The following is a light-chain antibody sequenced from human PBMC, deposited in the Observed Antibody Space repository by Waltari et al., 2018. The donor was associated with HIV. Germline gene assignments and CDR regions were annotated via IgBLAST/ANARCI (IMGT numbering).Light chain of an antibody. V-gene: IGLV2-11*01. CDR1: SSDVGGYNY. CDR2: DVS. CDR3: CSYAGSYSFL. J-gene: IGLJ3*02. Sequence: QSALTQPRSVSGSPGQSVTISCTGTSSDVGGYNYVSWYQQHPGKAPKGIIYDVSKWPSGVPDRFSGSKSGNTASLTISGLQAEDEADYYCCSYAGSYSFLFGGGTHLTVL.